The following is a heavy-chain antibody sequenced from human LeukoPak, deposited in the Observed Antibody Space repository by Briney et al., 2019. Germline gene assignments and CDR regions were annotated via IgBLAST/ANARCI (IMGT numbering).Heavy chain of an antibody. Sequence: ASVKVSCKASGYTFTSYYMHWVRQAPGQGLEWMGIINPSGGSTSYAQKFQGRVTMTGDTSMSTVYMELSSLRFEDTAVYYCARGGWLQLPTDYWGQGTLVTVSS. V-gene: IGHV1-46*01. J-gene: IGHJ4*02. CDR3: ARGGWLQLPTDY. CDR2: INPSGGST. D-gene: IGHD5-12*01. CDR1: GYTFTSYY.